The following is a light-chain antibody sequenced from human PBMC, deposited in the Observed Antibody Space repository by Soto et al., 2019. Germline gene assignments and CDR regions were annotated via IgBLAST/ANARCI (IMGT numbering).Light chain of an antibody. CDR3: QQYISTSLT. Sequence: MTQSPSTLSASVGDRVTITCRASQSISSWLAWYQQKPGKAPKLLIFKASSLESGVPSRLSGSGSGTEFTLTISSLQPDDFATYYCQQYISTSLTFGGGTKVDIK. CDR1: QSISSW. V-gene: IGKV1-5*03. J-gene: IGKJ4*01. CDR2: KAS.